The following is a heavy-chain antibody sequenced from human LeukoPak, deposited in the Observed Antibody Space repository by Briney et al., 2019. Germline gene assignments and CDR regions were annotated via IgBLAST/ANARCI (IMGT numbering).Heavy chain of an antibody. CDR2: IYWDDDK. V-gene: IGHV2-5*02. CDR1: GFSLSTSGVG. D-gene: IGHD6-13*01. Sequence: SGPTLVNPTQTLTLTCTFSGFSLSTSGVGVGWIRQPPGKALEWLALIYWDDDKRYNPSLKSRLTITKDTSKTQVVLTMTNMDPVXTATYYCARLIAAAGVGIPFDPWGQGTLVTVSS. CDR3: ARLIAAAGVGIPFDP. J-gene: IGHJ5*02.